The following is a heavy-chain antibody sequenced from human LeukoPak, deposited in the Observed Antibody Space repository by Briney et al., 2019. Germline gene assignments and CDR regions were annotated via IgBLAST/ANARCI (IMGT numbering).Heavy chain of an antibody. Sequence: TGGSLRLSCAASGFTFSNYWMHWVRQAPGKWLVWVSRINSDGSSTTYADSVKGRFTISRDNAKNTLYLQMNNLRAEDTAVYTCARDREIAAGNFFDPWGQGTLVTVSS. J-gene: IGHJ5*02. D-gene: IGHD6-13*01. V-gene: IGHV3-74*01. CDR1: GFTFSNYW. CDR2: INSDGSST. CDR3: ARDREIAAGNFFDP.